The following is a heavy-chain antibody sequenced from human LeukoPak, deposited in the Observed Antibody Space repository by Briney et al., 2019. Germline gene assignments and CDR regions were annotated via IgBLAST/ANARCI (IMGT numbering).Heavy chain of an antibody. CDR2: IKREGNVK. V-gene: IGHV3-7*01. CDR1: GDTFSEYW. CDR3: ARGGGSSH. J-gene: IGHJ4*02. Sequence: GGCLRVSCAASGDTFSEYWMSWGREASGKGVGWVANIKREGNVKNYLDSVKGGFTISRDNAENSLYLQMSSLREEDTAVYYCARGGGSSHWGQGTLVTVSS. D-gene: IGHD6-6*01.